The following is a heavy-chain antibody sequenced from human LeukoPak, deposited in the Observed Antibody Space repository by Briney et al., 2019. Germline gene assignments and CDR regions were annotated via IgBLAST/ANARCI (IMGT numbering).Heavy chain of an antibody. D-gene: IGHD3-9*01. Sequence: ASVKVSCKASGYTFTSYGISWVRQAPGQGLEWMGWISAYNGNTNYAQKLQGRVTMTTDTSTSTAYMELSSLRSDDTAVYYCARQRAKRYFDWLPRGDDAFDIWGQGTMVTVSS. CDR3: ARQRAKRYFDWLPRGDDAFDI. J-gene: IGHJ3*02. CDR1: GYTFTSYG. V-gene: IGHV1-18*04. CDR2: ISAYNGNT.